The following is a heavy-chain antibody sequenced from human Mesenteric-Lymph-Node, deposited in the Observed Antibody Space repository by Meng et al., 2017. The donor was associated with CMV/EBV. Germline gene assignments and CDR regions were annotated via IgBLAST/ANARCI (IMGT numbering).Heavy chain of an antibody. Sequence: SVKVSCKASGGTFSSYAISWVRQAPGQGLEWMGGIIPIFGTANYAQKFQGRVTITTDESTSTAYMELSSLRSEDTAVYYCARDPFEYSSSYGMDVWGQGTTVTGLL. D-gene: IGHD6-6*01. CDR3: ARDPFEYSSSYGMDV. CDR2: IIPIFGTA. CDR1: GGTFSSYA. J-gene: IGHJ6*02. V-gene: IGHV1-69*05.